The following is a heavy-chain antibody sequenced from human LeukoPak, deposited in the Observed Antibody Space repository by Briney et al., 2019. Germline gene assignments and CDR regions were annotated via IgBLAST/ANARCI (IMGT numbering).Heavy chain of an antibody. Sequence: SQTLSLTCDISGDSVSSNSAAWHWITQSPSRGLEWLGRTYYRSEWYNDYSVSVKSRITINPDTSKNQFSLQLNSVTPEDTAVYYCARGGYYGSGSFYSTQTSVFDYWGQGTLVTVSS. CDR1: GDSVSSNSAA. V-gene: IGHV6-1*01. CDR3: ARGGYYGSGSFYSTQTSVFDY. J-gene: IGHJ4*02. CDR2: TYYRSEWYN. D-gene: IGHD3-10*01.